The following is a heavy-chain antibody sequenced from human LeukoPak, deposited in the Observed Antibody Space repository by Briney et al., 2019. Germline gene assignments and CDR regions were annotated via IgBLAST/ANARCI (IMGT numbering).Heavy chain of an antibody. D-gene: IGHD1-26*01. CDR1: GYTFTGYY. Sequence: SVKASCKASGYTFTGYYMHWVRQAPGQGLEWMGWINPNSGGTNYAQKFQGRVTMTRDTSISTAYMELSRLRSDDTAVYYCARGRRSGSYQDFDYWDQGTLVTVSS. CDR2: INPNSGGT. J-gene: IGHJ4*02. V-gene: IGHV1-2*02. CDR3: ARGRRSGSYQDFDY.